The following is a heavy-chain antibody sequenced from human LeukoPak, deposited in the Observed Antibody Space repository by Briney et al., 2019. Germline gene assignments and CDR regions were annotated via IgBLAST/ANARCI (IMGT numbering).Heavy chain of an antibody. CDR1: GFTFDDYG. J-gene: IGHJ4*02. D-gene: IGHD6-13*01. CDR2: INWNGGST. CDR3: AKAPPGSYSSSWYLFDY. Sequence: PGGSLRLSCAASGFTFDDYGMSWVRQAPGKGLEWVSGINWNGGSTGYADSVKGRFTISRDNAKNSLYLQMNSLRAEDTAVYYCAKAPPGSYSSSWYLFDYWGQGTLVTVSS. V-gene: IGHV3-20*04.